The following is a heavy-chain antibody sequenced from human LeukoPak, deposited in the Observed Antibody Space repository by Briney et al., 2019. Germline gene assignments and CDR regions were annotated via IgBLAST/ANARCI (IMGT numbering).Heavy chain of an antibody. CDR1: GFTFSSYG. CDR3: ARDPGIAVAGFDY. CDR2: IWYDGSNK. V-gene: IGHV3-33*01. J-gene: IGHJ4*02. Sequence: GRSLRLSCAASGFTFSSYGMPWVRQAPGKGLEWVAVIWYDGSNKYYADSVKGRFTISRDNSKNTLYLQMNSLRAEDTAVYYCARDPGIAVAGFDYWGQGTLVTVSS. D-gene: IGHD6-19*01.